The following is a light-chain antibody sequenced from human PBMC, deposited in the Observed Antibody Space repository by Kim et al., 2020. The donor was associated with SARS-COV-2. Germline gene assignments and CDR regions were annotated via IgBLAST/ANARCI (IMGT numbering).Light chain of an antibody. Sequence: RATINCKSSQTISYSSDNKNCLAWYQQKPGQPPKLLMHWASTRESGVPDRFSGSGSGTDFTLTISSLQAEDVAVYYCQQHYSHPPTFGQGTKLEI. CDR2: WAS. CDR3: QQHYSHPPT. CDR1: QTISYSSDNKNC. J-gene: IGKJ2*01. V-gene: IGKV4-1*01.